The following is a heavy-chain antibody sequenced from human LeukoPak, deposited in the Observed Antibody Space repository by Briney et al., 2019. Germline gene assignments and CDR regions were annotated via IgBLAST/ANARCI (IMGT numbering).Heavy chain of an antibody. D-gene: IGHD2-21*02. CDR2: IIVSDSRT. CDR1: GFTFSSYA. V-gene: IGHV3-23*01. J-gene: IGHJ4*02. CDR3: AKGDGPFDS. Sequence: GGSLRLSCAASGFTFSSYAMSWVRQAPGMGLEWVSSIIVSDSRTYYADSVKGRFTISRDNTKNTLYLQMHSLRAEDTALYFCAKGDGPFDSWGQGTLVTVST.